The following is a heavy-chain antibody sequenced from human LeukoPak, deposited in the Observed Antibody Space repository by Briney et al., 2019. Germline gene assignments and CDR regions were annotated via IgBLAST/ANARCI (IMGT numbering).Heavy chain of an antibody. V-gene: IGHV1-8*01. D-gene: IGHD3-3*01. CDR3: ARPMGYDFWSGYSY. CDR2: MNPNSGNT. CDR1: GYTFTSYD. J-gene: IGHJ4*02. Sequence: ASVKVSCKASGYTFTSYDINWVRQATGQGLEWMGWMNPNSGNTGYAQKFQGRVTMTRNTSISTAYMELSSLKASDTAMYYCARPMGYDFWSGYSYWGQGTLVTVSS.